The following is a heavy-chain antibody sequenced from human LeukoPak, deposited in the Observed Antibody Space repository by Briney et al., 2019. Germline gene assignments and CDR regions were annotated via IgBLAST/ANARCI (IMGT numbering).Heavy chain of an antibody. D-gene: IGHD3-10*01. CDR1: GYTFTSYG. CDR3: ARDGSHGSGSYYPYYYGMDV. J-gene: IGHJ6*04. V-gene: IGHV1-18*04. CDR2: ISAYNGNT. Sequence: ASVKVSCEASGYTFTSYGISWVRQAPGQGLEWMGWISAYNGNTNYAQKLQGRVTMTTDTSTSTAYMELRSLRSDDTAVYYCARDGSHGSGSYYPYYYGMDVWGKGTTVTVSS.